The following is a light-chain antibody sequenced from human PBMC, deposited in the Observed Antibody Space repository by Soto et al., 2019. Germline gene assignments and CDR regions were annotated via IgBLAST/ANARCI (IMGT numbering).Light chain of an antibody. CDR2: GAS. V-gene: IGKV3-20*01. J-gene: IGKJ1*01. CDR3: QQYGSSPPWT. Sequence: EIVLTQSPGTLSLSPGERATLSCRASQSVSSNFLAWYQQKPGQAPRLLIYGASSRATGSPDRFSGSGSGTVFTLTISRLEPEDFAVYYCQQYGSSPPWTFGQGTKVEIK. CDR1: QSVSSNF.